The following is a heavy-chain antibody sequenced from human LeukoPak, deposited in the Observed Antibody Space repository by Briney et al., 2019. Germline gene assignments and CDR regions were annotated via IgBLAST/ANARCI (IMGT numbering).Heavy chain of an antibody. CDR1: GGSFRGYY. V-gene: IGHV4-34*01. CDR2: INHCGST. Sequence: SETLSLTCAVYGGSFRGYYWSWIRQPPGKGLEWIGEINHCGSTNYNPSLKSRVNISVDTHKNQFSLKLSSVTAADTAVYYCARGRRKNMRDIVVVPAAKGGNWFDPWGQGTLVTVSS. CDR3: ARGRRKNMRDIVVVPAAKGGNWFDP. D-gene: IGHD2-2*01. J-gene: IGHJ5*02.